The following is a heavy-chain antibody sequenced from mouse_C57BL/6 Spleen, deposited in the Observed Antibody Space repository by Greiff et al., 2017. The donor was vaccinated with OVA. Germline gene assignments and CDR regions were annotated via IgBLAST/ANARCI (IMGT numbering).Heavy chain of an antibody. J-gene: IGHJ2*01. CDR2: FYPGSGSI. Sequence: VQLQQSGAELVKPGASVKLSCKASGYTFTEYTIHWVKQRSGQGLEWIGWFYPGSGSIKYNEKFKDKATLTADKSSSTVYMELSRLTSEDSAVYFCARHEDPYCGYSYYFDYWGQGTTLTVSS. V-gene: IGHV1-62-2*01. CDR3: ARHEDPYCGYSYYFDY. D-gene: IGHD2-2*01. CDR1: GYTFTEYT.